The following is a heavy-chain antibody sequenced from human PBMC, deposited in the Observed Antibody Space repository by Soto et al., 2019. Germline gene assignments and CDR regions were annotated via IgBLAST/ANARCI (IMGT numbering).Heavy chain of an antibody. CDR3: AKDLEMVRGVTYAFDI. D-gene: IGHD3-10*01. CDR1: GFTFSSYA. V-gene: IGHV3-23*01. J-gene: IGHJ3*02. Sequence: EVQLLESGGGLVQPGGSLRLSCAASGFTFSSYAMSWVRQAPGKGLEWVSAISGSGGSTYYADSVKGRFTISRDNSKNKLYLQMNSLRAEDTAVYYCAKDLEMVRGVTYAFDIWGQGTMVTVSS. CDR2: ISGSGGST.